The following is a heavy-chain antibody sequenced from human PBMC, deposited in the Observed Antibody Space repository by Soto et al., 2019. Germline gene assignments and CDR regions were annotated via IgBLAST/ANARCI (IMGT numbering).Heavy chain of an antibody. CDR3: AKARGFDYYYYMDV. J-gene: IGHJ6*03. CDR2: ISWNSGSI. CDR1: GFTFDDYA. Sequence: GGSLRLSCAASGFTFDDYAMHWVRQAPGKGLEWVSGISWNSGSIGYADSVKGRFTISRDNAKNSLYLQMNSLRAEDTALYYCAKARGFDYYYYMDVWGKGTTVTVSS. V-gene: IGHV3-9*01.